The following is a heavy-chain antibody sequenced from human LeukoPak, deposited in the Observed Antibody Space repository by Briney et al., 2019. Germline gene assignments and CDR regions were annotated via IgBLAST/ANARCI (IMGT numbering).Heavy chain of an antibody. D-gene: IGHD1-26*01. V-gene: IGHV3-30-3*01. Sequence: PGRSLRLSCAASGFTFSSYAMHWVRQAPGKGLEWVAVISYDGSNKYYADSVKGRFTISRDNSKKTLYLEMNSLRVQDTAVYFCARDRDRWELLPNYWGQGTLVTVSS. CDR2: ISYDGSNK. CDR1: GFTFSSYA. J-gene: IGHJ4*02. CDR3: ARDRDRWELLPNY.